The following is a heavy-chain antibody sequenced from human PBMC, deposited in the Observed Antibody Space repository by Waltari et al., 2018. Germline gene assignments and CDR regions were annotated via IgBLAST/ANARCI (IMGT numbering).Heavy chain of an antibody. V-gene: IGHV3-33*01. CDR2: VYYDGSTK. Sequence: QVQLVESRGGVVQPGRSLRLSCAASGFIFSNYGMPWVRQAPGKGLEWVAVVYYDGSTKHYADSVKGRFTISRDNSKNTLNLEMNSLRAEDTAVYFCARCGRGVDSSASCLDHWGQGTLVTVSS. CDR1: GFIFSNYG. CDR3: ARCGRGVDSSASCLDH. D-gene: IGHD1-1*01. J-gene: IGHJ4*02.